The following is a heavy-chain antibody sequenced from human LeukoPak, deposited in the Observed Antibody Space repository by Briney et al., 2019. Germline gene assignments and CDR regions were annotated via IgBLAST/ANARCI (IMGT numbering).Heavy chain of an antibody. D-gene: IGHD3-22*01. Sequence: ASVKVSCKASGYTFTGYYMHWVQQAPGQGLEWMGRINPNSGGTNYAQKFQGRVTMTRDTSISTAYMELSRLRSDDTAVYYCAREDYYDSSGYLYWGQEPWSPSPQ. V-gene: IGHV1-2*06. CDR3: AREDYYDSSGYLY. CDR2: INPNSGGT. CDR1: GYTFTGYY. J-gene: IGHJ4*01.